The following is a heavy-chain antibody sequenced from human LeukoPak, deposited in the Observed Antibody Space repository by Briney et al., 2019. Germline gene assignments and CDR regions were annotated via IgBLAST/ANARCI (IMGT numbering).Heavy chain of an antibody. V-gene: IGHV4-59*01. CDR2: IYYSGGP. D-gene: IGHD1-26*01. J-gene: IGHJ4*02. Sequence: PSETLSLTCTVSGGSISSYYWSWIRQPPGKGLEWIGYIYYSGGPKYNPSLKSRVTISVDTSKNQFSLKLSSVTAADTAVYYCARRSYSASYYLDYWAQGTLATVSS. CDR1: GGSISSYY. CDR3: ARRSYSASYYLDY.